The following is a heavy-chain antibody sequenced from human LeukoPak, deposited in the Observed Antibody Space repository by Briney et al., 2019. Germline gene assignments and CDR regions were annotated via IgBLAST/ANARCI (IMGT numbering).Heavy chain of an antibody. CDR2: ISSIGSTI. D-gene: IGHD3-22*01. Sequence: GGSLRLSCAASGFTFSDYYMSWIRQAPGKGLEWVSYISSIGSTIYYADSVKGRFTISRDNAKNSLYLQMNSLRAEDTAVYYCARGRYYDSSGYAIDYWGQGTLVTVSS. CDR3: ARGRYYDSSGYAIDY. J-gene: IGHJ4*02. CDR1: GFTFSDYY. V-gene: IGHV3-11*01.